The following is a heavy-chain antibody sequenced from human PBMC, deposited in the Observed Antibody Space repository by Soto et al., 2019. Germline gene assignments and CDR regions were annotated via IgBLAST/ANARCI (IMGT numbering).Heavy chain of an antibody. CDR2: ISRDGNAI. J-gene: IGHJ5*02. Sequence: GGSLRLSCAASGFIFNDYYMSCIRQAPGKGLEWLAYISRDGNAIFYADSVIGRFTVSRDNAKNSLFLQMDDLRAEDTAMFFCARGAEMSSLTKWFDPWGQGTLVTVSS. CDR3: ARGAEMSSLTKWFDP. D-gene: IGHD1-1*01. CDR1: GFIFNDYY. V-gene: IGHV3-11*01.